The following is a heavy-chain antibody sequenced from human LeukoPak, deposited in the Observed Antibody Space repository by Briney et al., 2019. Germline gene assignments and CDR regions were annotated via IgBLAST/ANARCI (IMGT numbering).Heavy chain of an antibody. J-gene: IGHJ4*02. Sequence: GGSLRLSCAASGFTFSSYWMSWVRQAPGKGLEWVANIKQDGSEKYYVDSVKGRFTISRDNAKNSLYLQMNSLRAEDTAVYYCAGNSSSRKPYFDYWGQGTLVTVSS. CDR3: AGNSSSRKPYFDY. V-gene: IGHV3-7*01. D-gene: IGHD6-13*01. CDR2: IKQDGSEK. CDR1: GFTFSSYW.